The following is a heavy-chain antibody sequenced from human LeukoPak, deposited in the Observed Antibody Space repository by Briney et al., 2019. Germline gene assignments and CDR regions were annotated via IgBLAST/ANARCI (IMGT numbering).Heavy chain of an antibody. CDR2: MNPNSGNT. V-gene: IGHV1-8*01. CDR1: GYTFTSYD. J-gene: IGHJ3*02. D-gene: IGHD6-19*01. CDR3: ARGRRLTQWLPKAGAFDI. Sequence: ASVKVSCKASGYTFTSYDINWVRQATGQGLEWMGWMNPNSGNTGYAQKFQGRVTMTRNTSISTAYMELSSLRSEDTAVYYCARGRRLTQWLPKAGAFDIWGQGTMVTVSS.